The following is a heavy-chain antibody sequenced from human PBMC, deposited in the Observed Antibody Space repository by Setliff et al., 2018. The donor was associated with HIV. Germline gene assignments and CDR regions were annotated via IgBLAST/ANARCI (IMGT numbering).Heavy chain of an antibody. Sequence: SETLSLTCALYGGSFSDYYWSWIRQPPGMGLEWIGEVNRGRRTNYNSSLKSRVTISVDTSKNQFSLNVSSVTAADTAVYYCARHSPSDYWGQGTLVTVSS. J-gene: IGHJ4*02. CDR1: GGSFSDYY. V-gene: IGHV4-34*01. CDR3: ARHSPSDY. CDR2: VNRGRRT.